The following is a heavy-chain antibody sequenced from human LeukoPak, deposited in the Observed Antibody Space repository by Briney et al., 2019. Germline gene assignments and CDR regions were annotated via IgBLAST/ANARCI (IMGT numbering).Heavy chain of an antibody. CDR1: GLTFTNTA. D-gene: IGHD6-13*01. CDR2: ISSGSSYI. V-gene: IGHV3-21*01. J-gene: IGHJ4*02. CDR3: ARAGSSRPNYYFDY. Sequence: GGSLRLSCVASGLTFTNTAMSWVRQAPGKGLEWVSSISSGSSYISYADSVKGRFTISRDNAKNSLNLQMNSLRAEDTAVYYCARAGSSRPNYYFDYWGQGTLVTVSS.